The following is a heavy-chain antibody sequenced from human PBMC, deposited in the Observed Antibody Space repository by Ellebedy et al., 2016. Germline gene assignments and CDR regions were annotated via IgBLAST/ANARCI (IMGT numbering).Heavy chain of an antibody. J-gene: IGHJ3*01. Sequence: SETLSLTCNVSGGSVSSDYWNWIRRPPGKGLEWIGYVFHTGTTSYNPSLKSRVTMSVDTSKSQFSLRLTSVTAADTAVYYCAKWNGGWYAFEVWGQGTMVTVSS. D-gene: IGHD6-19*01. CDR2: VFHTGTT. CDR1: GGSVSSDY. V-gene: IGHV4-59*02. CDR3: AKWNGGWYAFEV.